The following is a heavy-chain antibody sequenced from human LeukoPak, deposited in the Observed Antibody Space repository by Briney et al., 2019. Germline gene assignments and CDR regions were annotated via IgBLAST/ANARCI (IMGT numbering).Heavy chain of an antibody. D-gene: IGHD2-2*01. Sequence: GGSLRLSCAASGFTFSIYAMSWVRQAPGEGLEWVSGISGGGDSTYYADSVKGRFTTSRDNSKNTVYLQMNGLRAEDTAIYYCAKEIVVVPAGADYWGQGTLVTVSS. CDR2: ISGGGDST. CDR1: GFTFSIYA. J-gene: IGHJ4*02. CDR3: AKEIVVVPAGADY. V-gene: IGHV3-23*01.